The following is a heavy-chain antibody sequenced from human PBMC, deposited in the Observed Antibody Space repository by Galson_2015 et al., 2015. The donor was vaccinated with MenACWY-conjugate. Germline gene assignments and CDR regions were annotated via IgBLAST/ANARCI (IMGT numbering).Heavy chain of an antibody. V-gene: IGHV3-30*18. Sequence: SLRLSCAASGFTFSSYGMHWVRQAPGKGLEWVAVISYDGSNKYYADSVKGRFTISRDNSKNTLYLQMNSLRAEDTAVYYCAKDHVHYYDSSGYYDYWGQGTLVTVSS. CDR3: AKDHVHYYDSSGYYDY. CDR1: GFTFSSYG. CDR2: ISYDGSNK. J-gene: IGHJ4*02. D-gene: IGHD3-22*01.